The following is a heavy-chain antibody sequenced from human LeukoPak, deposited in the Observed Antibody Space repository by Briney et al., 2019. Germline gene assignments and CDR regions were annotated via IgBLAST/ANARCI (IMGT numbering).Heavy chain of an antibody. Sequence: SETLSLTCAVYGGSFSGYYWSWIRQPPGKGLEWIGEINHSGSTNYNPSLKSRVTISVDTSKNQFSLQLNSVTPEDTAVYYCARNTPDFGTHQRFDPWGQGTLVTVSS. CDR2: INHSGST. V-gene: IGHV4-34*01. J-gene: IGHJ5*02. D-gene: IGHD3-10*01. CDR1: GGSFSGYY. CDR3: ARNTPDFGTHQRFDP.